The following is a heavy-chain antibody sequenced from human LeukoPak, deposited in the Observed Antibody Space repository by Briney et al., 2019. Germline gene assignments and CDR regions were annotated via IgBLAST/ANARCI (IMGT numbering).Heavy chain of an antibody. D-gene: IGHD2-15*01. CDR3: TRDCIAQAYA. CDR2: IKSETDSGTT. V-gene: IGHV3-15*01. Sequence: PSGSLSHSCAASGLPFTNACLTRVRQPPGKGLEWVGRIKSETDSGTTDSPAPVKGRFTISRNDSKNTLYLQMNSLNTEDTAVYYCTRDCIAQAYAWGQGALVTVSS. CDR1: GLPFTNAC. J-gene: IGHJ5*02.